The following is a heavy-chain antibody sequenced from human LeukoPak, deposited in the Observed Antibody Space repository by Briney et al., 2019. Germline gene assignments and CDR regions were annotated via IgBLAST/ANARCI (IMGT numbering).Heavy chain of an antibody. D-gene: IGHD6-13*01. CDR3: ARRPIIAAAGYNDY. CDR1: GGSISSSSYY. J-gene: IGHJ4*02. CDR2: IYYSGST. Sequence: SETLSLTCTVSGGSISSSSYYWGWIRQPPGKGLEWIGSIYYSGSTYYNPSLKSRVTISVDTSKNQFSLKLSSVTAADTAVHYCARRPIIAAAGYNDYWGQGTLVTVSS. V-gene: IGHV4-39*01.